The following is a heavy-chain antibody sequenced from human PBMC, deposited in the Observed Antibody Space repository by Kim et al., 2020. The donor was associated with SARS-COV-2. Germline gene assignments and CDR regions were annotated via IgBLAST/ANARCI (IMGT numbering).Heavy chain of an antibody. CDR2: ISYDGSNK. Sequence: GGSLRLSCAASGFTFSSYGMHWVRQAPGKGLEWVAVISYDGSNKYYADSVKGRFTISRDNSKNTLYLQMNSLRAEDTAVYYCAKDSDCSSTSCRGYFDYWGQGTLVTVSS. CDR1: GFTFSSYG. V-gene: IGHV3-30*18. CDR3: AKDSDCSSTSCRGYFDY. J-gene: IGHJ4*02. D-gene: IGHD2-2*01.